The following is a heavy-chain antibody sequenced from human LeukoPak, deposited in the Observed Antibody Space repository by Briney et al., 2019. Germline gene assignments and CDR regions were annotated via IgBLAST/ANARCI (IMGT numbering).Heavy chain of an antibody. D-gene: IGHD2-8*02. Sequence: GGSLRLSCAASGFTFSTYGMHWVRQAPGKGLEWVSFIHYDGSIKYYADSVKGRFTISRDNSKGSLYLQMNSLRADDTAVYYCAKDGSWSCTDWGQGTLVRVSS. CDR2: IHYDGSIK. J-gene: IGHJ4*02. CDR3: AKDGSWSCTD. V-gene: IGHV3-30*02. CDR1: GFTFSTYG.